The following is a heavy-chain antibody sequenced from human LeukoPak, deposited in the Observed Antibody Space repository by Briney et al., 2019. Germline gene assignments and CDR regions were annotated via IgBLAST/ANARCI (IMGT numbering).Heavy chain of an antibody. Sequence: PGGSLRLSCAASGFTFSSYGMNWVRQAPGKGLEWVSFIRCDGSNKYYADSVKGRFTISRDNSKNTLYLQMNSLRAEDTAVYYCTYGDSSDYWGQGTLVTVSS. CDR1: GFTFSSYG. V-gene: IGHV3-30*02. D-gene: IGHD4-17*01. J-gene: IGHJ4*02. CDR3: TYGDSSDY. CDR2: IRCDGSNK.